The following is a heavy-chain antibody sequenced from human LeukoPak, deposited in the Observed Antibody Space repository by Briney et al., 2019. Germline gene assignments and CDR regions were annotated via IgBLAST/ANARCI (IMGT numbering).Heavy chain of an antibody. CDR3: AKDQELLPGDY. CDR1: GFTFSSYA. Sequence: PGGSLRLSCAASGFTFSSYAMHWVRQAPGKGLEWVAVISYDGSNKYYADSVKGRSTISRDNSKNTLYLQMNSLRAEDTAVYYCAKDQELLPGDYWGQGTLVTVSS. D-gene: IGHD1-26*01. CDR2: ISYDGSNK. V-gene: IGHV3-30-3*01. J-gene: IGHJ4*02.